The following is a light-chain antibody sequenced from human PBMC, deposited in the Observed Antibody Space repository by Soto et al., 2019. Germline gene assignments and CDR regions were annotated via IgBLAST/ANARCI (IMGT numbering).Light chain of an antibody. CDR2: GAS. V-gene: IGKV1-39*01. CDR1: QSISTY. CDR3: QQNYSPPLT. Sequence: DIPMTQSPSSLSASVGDGVTLTCRASQSISTYLSWFQQKPGKAPNLLIYGASNLQSGVPSRFSGSGSGTDFTLTISSLQPEDFATYYCQQNYSPPLTFGGGTKVEI. J-gene: IGKJ4*01.